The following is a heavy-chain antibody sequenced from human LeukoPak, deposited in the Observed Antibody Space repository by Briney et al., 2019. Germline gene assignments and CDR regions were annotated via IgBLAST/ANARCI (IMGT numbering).Heavy chain of an antibody. Sequence: GGSLRLSCAASGFTFSDYYMSWIRQAPGRGLEWVSYISCSGSHISYADSVKGRFTISRDNTKNSLYLQMNSLRAEDTAVYYCARHQHYGMDVWGQGTTVTVSS. CDR3: ARHQHYGMDV. CDR1: GFTFSDYY. J-gene: IGHJ6*02. V-gene: IGHV3-11*01. CDR2: ISCSGSHI.